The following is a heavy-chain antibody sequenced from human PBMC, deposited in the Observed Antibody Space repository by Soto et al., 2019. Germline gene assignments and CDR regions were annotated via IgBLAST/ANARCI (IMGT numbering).Heavy chain of an antibody. CDR2: INTSGGST. V-gene: IGHV1-46*03. D-gene: IGHD6-19*01. J-gene: IGHJ4*02. CDR3: ARASVSGRRFDY. CDR1: GYTLSSYY. Sequence: QVQLVQSGAEVKKPGASVKASCKASGYTLSSYYMHWVRQAPGQGLEWMGIINTSGGSTTYAQKCKGRVTMTRDRSTSTVYMELSSLTSEDTAVYYCARASVSGRRFDYWGEGTLVTVSS.